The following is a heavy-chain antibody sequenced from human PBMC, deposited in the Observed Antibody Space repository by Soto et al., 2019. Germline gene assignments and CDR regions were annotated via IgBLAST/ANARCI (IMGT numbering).Heavy chain of an antibody. Sequence: ASVNGYCKAFGYTFTSYGISWRRQAPGQGLEWMGWSSVYNGNTNYAQKHQGRVTMTTDTSTSTVYMELRRLRSDDTAVYYCARGLPGNHYYGMDVRGQGITVTVSS. J-gene: IGHJ6*02. CDR2: SSVYNGNT. V-gene: IGHV1-18*01. D-gene: IGHD2-2*01. CDR1: GYTFTSYG. CDR3: ARGLPGNHYYGMDV.